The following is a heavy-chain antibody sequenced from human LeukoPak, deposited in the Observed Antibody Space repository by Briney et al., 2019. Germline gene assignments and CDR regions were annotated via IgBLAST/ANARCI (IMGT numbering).Heavy chain of an antibody. CDR1: GGSISSSSYY. V-gene: IGHV4-39*01. CDR2: IYYSGST. J-gene: IGHJ6*03. Sequence: PSETLSLTCTVSGGSISSSSYYWGWIRQPPGKGLEWIGSIYYSGSTYYNPSLKSRVTISVGTSKNQFSLKLSSVTAADTAVYYCARVDIVAIGYYYMDVWGKGTTVTVPS. CDR3: ARVDIVAIGYYYMDV. D-gene: IGHD5-12*01.